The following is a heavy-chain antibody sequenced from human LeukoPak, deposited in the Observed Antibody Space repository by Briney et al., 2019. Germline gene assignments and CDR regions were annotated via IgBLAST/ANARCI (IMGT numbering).Heavy chain of an antibody. D-gene: IGHD3-16*02. CDR3: AKVGGGVIPLDY. CDR1: GFTFSSYA. J-gene: IGHJ4*02. Sequence: PGGSLRLSCAASGFTFSSYAMHWVRQAPGKGLEWVAVISYDGSNKYYADSVKGRFTISRDNAKNSLYLQMNSLRAEDTAVYYCAKVGGGVIPLDYWGQGTLVTVSS. V-gene: IGHV3-30-3*01. CDR2: ISYDGSNK.